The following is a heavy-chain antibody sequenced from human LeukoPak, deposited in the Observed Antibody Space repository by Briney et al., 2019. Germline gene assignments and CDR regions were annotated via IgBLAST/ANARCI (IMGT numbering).Heavy chain of an antibody. D-gene: IGHD3-22*01. CDR2: IYYSGST. CDR1: GGSISSYY. V-gene: IGHV4-59*08. J-gene: IGHJ5*02. CDR3: ARPGYYDSSAWFDP. Sequence: SETLSLTCTVSGGSISSYYWSWIRQPPGKGLEWIGYIYYSGSTSYNPSLKSRVTISVDTSKNQFSLKLSSVTAADTAVYYCARPGYYDSSAWFDPWGQGTLVTVSS.